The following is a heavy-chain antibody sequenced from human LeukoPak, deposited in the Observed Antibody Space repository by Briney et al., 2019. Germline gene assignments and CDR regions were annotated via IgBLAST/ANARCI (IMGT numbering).Heavy chain of an antibody. Sequence: PSHSLSLTCSVSGASTSTYYSSWVRQPPGKGLQWIGYIYYSGRTNSNPSLKSRVTISVDTSKNQFSLKRSSVTAADTAVYYCAVTGLAVAGNWFDPWGQGTLVTVSS. CDR1: GASTSTYY. D-gene: IGHD6-19*01. CDR2: IYYSGRT. J-gene: IGHJ5*02. CDR3: AVTGLAVAGNWFDP. V-gene: IGHV4-59*07.